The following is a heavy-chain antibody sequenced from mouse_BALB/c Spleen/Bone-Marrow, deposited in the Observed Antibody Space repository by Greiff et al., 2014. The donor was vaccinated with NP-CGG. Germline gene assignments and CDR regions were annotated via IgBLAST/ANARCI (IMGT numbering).Heavy chain of an antibody. V-gene: IGHV1S81*02. J-gene: IGHJ4*01. Sequence: VKLMESGAELVKPGASVKLSCKASGYTFTNYYIYWVKQRPGQGLEWIGGINPSNGGTKFNEKFKNKATPTIDKSSSTAYIQLSSLTSEDSAVYYCSRHYCSTPYYAMDYWGQGTSVTVSS. CDR1: GYTFTNYY. CDR3: SRHYCSTPYYAMDY. D-gene: IGHD1-2*01. CDR2: INPSNGGT.